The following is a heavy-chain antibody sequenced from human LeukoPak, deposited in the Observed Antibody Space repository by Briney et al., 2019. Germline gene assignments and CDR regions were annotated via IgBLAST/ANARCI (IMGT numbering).Heavy chain of an antibody. CDR2: ISSSGGNT. D-gene: IGHD2-15*01. CDR3: AKSVVASETFDY. CDR1: GFTFSSYS. V-gene: IGHV3-23*01. Sequence: GGSLRLSCAASGFTFSSYSMNWVRQAPGKGLEWVSAISSSGGNTYYADSVKGRFTISRDNSNNTLYLQVNSLRAEDTAVYYCAKSVVASETFDYWGQGTLVTVSS. J-gene: IGHJ4*02.